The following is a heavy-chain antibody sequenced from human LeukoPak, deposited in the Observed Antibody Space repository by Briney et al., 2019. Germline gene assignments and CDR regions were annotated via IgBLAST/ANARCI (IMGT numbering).Heavy chain of an antibody. CDR3: ARDCLPIAAAGTWFDP. Sequence: SETLSLTCTVSGGSISSYYWSWIRQPAGKGLEWIGRIYTSGSTNYNPSLKSRVTMSVDTSKNQFSLKLSSVTAADTAVYYCARDCLPIAAAGTWFDPWGQGTLVTVSS. J-gene: IGHJ5*02. D-gene: IGHD6-13*01. V-gene: IGHV4-4*07. CDR1: GGSISSYY. CDR2: IYTSGST.